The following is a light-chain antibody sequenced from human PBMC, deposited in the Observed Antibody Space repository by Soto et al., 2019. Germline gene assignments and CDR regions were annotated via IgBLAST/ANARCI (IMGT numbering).Light chain of an antibody. CDR3: QQYNSYSPLT. V-gene: IGKV1-5*01. Sequence: DIQLTQSPSFLSASVGDRVTITCRASQSISSYLNWYQQKPWKAPKLLIYDASSLESGVPSRFSGSGSGTEFTLTISSLQPDDFATYYCQQYNSYSPLTFGGGTKVDIK. J-gene: IGKJ4*01. CDR2: DAS. CDR1: QSISSY.